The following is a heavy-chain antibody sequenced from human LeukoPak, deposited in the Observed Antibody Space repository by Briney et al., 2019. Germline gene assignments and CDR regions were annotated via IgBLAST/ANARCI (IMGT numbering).Heavy chain of an antibody. CDR3: ARGEPYSSSWYFWFDP. J-gene: IGHJ5*02. D-gene: IGHD6-13*01. CDR2: INPSGGST. CDR1: GYTFTSYY. V-gene: IGHV1-46*01. Sequence: GASVKVSCKASGYTFTSYYMHWVRQAPGQGLEWMGIINPSGGSTSYAQKFQGRVTMTRDMSTSTVYMELSRLRSDDTAVYYCARGEPYSSSWYFWFDPWGQGTLVTVSS.